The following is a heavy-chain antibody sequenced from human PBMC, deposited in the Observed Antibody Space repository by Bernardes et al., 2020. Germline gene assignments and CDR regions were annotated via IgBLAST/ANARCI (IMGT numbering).Heavy chain of an antibody. CDR2: INHSGST. J-gene: IGHJ4*02. V-gene: IGHV4-34*01. CDR1: GGSFSGYY. CDR3: ARGMTAAAGTAPSFTRYYFDY. D-gene: IGHD6-13*01. Sequence: ETLSLTCAVYGGSFSGYYWSWIRQPPGKGLEWIWEINHSGSTNYNPSLKSRVTISVDTSKNQFSLKLSSVTAADTAVYYCARGMTAAAGTAPSFTRYYFDYWGQGTLVTVSS.